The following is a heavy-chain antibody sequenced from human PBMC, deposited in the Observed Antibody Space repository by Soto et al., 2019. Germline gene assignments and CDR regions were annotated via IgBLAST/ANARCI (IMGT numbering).Heavy chain of an antibody. CDR3: ARDLNYDFWSGSDAFDI. J-gene: IGHJ3*02. D-gene: IGHD3-3*01. CDR1: GGSISSGGYY. Sequence: LSLTCTVSGGSISSGGYYWSWIRRHPGQGLEWSGYIYYSGSTYYKPSLKSRVTISVDTSKNQFSLKLSSVTAADTAVYYCARDLNYDFWSGSDAFDIWGQGTMVTVSS. CDR2: IYYSGST. V-gene: IGHV4-31*03.